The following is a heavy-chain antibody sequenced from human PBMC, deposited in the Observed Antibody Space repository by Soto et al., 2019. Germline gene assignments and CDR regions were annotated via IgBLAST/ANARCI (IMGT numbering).Heavy chain of an antibody. J-gene: IGHJ5*02. V-gene: IGHV2-5*02. CDR2: IYWDDDK. CDR3: AHSLLGSCSGGSCYSNWFDP. CDR1: GFSLSTSGVG. D-gene: IGHD2-15*01. Sequence: QITLKESGPTLVKPTQTLTLTCTFSGFSLSTSGVGVGWIRQPPGKALEWLALIYWDDDKRYSPSLKSRLTITKDTSKNQVVLTMTSMDPVDTATYYCAHSLLGSCSGGSCYSNWFDPWGQGTLVTVSS.